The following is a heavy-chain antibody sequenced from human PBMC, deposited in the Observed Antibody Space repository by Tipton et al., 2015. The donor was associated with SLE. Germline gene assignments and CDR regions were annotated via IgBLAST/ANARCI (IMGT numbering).Heavy chain of an antibody. Sequence: TLSLTCTVSGGSISTHYWSWIRQPPGKGLEWIGYIYYTGSTNYNPSLKSRVTMSVDTSKKQFSLRLSSVTAADTAVYYCARVRGVVRHYYYNYGMDVWGQGTTVTVSS. CDR2: IYYTGST. CDR1: GGSISTHY. CDR3: ARVRGVVRHYYYNYGMDV. V-gene: IGHV4-59*11. D-gene: IGHD3-10*01. J-gene: IGHJ6*02.